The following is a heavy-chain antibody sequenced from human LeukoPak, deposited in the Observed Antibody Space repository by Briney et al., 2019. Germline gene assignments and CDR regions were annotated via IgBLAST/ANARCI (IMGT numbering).Heavy chain of an antibody. D-gene: IGHD6-13*01. CDR2: IKQDGSEK. CDR1: GFTFSSYW. V-gene: IGHV3-7*01. CDR3: ARWSLEAAADPGYFDY. J-gene: IGHJ4*02. Sequence: GGSLRLSCVASGFTFSSYWMSWVRQAPGKGREWVANIKQDGSEKYYVDSEKGRFTISRDNAKNSLYLQMNSLRAEDTAVYYCARWSLEAAADPGYFDYWGQGTLVTVSS.